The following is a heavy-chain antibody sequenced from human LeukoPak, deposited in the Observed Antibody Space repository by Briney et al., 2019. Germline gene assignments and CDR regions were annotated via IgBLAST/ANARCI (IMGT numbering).Heavy chain of an antibody. Sequence: GGSLRLSCAASGLTFSSYWMSWVRQAPGKGLEWVANIKQDGSEKYYVDSVKGRFTISRDNAKNSLYLQMNSLRAEDTAVYYCARDGPRAAVAGYWGQGTLVTVSS. D-gene: IGHD6-19*01. CDR1: GLTFSSYW. CDR2: IKQDGSEK. CDR3: ARDGPRAAVAGY. V-gene: IGHV3-7*01. J-gene: IGHJ4*02.